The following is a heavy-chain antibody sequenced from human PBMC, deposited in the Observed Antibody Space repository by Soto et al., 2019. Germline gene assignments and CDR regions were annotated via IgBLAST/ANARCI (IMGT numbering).Heavy chain of an antibody. CDR2: ISTYNGNT. J-gene: IGHJ4*02. CDR1: GYTFTSYG. V-gene: IGHV1-18*01. D-gene: IGHD3-10*01. Sequence: QVQLVQSGAEVKKPGASVKVSCKASGYTFTSYGISWVRQAPGQGLEWMGWISTYNGNTKYAQKLKGRVTMPTDTTTSTAYMELRSLRSDDTAVFYCAREMVRGVGSDYWGQGTLVTVSS. CDR3: AREMVRGVGSDY.